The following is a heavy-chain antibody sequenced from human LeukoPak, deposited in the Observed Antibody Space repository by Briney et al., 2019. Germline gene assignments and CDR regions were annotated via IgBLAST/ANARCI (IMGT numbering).Heavy chain of an antibody. J-gene: IGHJ4*02. D-gene: IGHD5-18*01. CDR1: GGSISSSSYY. CDR2: IYYSGST. V-gene: IGHV4-39*07. CDR3: ARADGTAMVSRYFDY. Sequence: SETLSLTCTVSGGSISSSSYYWGWIRQPPGKGLEWIGSIYYSGSTYYNPSLKSRVTISVDTSKNQFSLKLSSVTAADTAVYYCARADGTAMVSRYFDYWGQGTLVTVSS.